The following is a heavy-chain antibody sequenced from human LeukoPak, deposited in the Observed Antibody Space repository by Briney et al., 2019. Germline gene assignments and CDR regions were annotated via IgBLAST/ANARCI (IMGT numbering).Heavy chain of an antibody. V-gene: IGHV4-59*01. D-gene: IGHD6-25*01. Sequence: SETLSLTCTVSGGSISSYYWSWIRQPPGKGLEWIGYIYYSGSTNYNPSLKSRVTISVDTSKNQFSLKLSSVTAADTAVYYCARAWSKATRRAFDIWGQGTMVTVSS. J-gene: IGHJ3*02. CDR3: ARAWSKATRRAFDI. CDR1: GGSISSYY. CDR2: IYYSGST.